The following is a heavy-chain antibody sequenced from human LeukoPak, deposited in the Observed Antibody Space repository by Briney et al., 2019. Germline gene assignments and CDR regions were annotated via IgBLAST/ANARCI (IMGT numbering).Heavy chain of an antibody. J-gene: IGHJ4*02. CDR1: GYTFTSYG. CDR2: ISAYNGNT. V-gene: IGHV1-18*01. D-gene: IGHD6-13*01. CDR3: ARDIKLRAAAGPRITPGTY. Sequence: ASVKVSCKASGYTFTSYGISWVRQAPGQGLEWRGWISAYNGNTNYAQKLQGRVTMTTDTSTSTAYMELRSLRSDDTAVYYCARDIKLRAAAGPRITPGTYWGQGTLVTVSS.